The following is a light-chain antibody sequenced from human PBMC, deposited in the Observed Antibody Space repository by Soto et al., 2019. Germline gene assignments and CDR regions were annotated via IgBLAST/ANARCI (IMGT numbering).Light chain of an antibody. J-gene: IGLJ2*01. CDR2: GND. CDR1: SGSIGSSY. V-gene: IGLV6-57*02. Sequence: NFMLTQPHSVSESPGKTVTISCTGNSGSIGSSYVQWYQQRPGSAPTTVIFGNDQRPSGVPARFSGSIDISSNSASLIISGLKIEDEGDYYCQSYDTTNRALVVFGGGTKLTVL. CDR3: QSYDTTNRALVV.